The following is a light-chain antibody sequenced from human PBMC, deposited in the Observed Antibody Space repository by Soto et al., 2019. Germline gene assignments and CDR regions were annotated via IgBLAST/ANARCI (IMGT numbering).Light chain of an antibody. CDR2: GAS. CDR1: QTTSGKY. V-gene: IGKV3-20*01. CDR3: QQYNNWPPWT. J-gene: IGKJ1*01. Sequence: EIVLTQSPGTLSLSPGESATLSCRTSQTTSGKYLAWYQQRPGLAPRLLVYGASRRATGIPDRFRGSGSGTEFTLTISGLEPEDFAVYYCQQYNNWPPWTFGQGTKVDIK.